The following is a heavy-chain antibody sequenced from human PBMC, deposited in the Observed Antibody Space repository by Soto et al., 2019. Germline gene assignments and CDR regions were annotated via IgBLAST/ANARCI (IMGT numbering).Heavy chain of an antibody. CDR2: IYWDDDK. J-gene: IGHJ4*02. V-gene: IGHV2-5*02. CDR3: AHHPYYGLGSYSFDY. CDR1: GFSLTTSGVG. Sequence: QITLKESGPTLVRHTQTLTLTCTFSGFSLTTSGVGVGWIRQPPGKALEWLAVIYWDDDKRYSSSLKSRLTITKDTSKNQLVLTMTNMDPVDTATHYCAHHPYYGLGSYSFDYRGQGTLVAVSS. D-gene: IGHD3-10*01.